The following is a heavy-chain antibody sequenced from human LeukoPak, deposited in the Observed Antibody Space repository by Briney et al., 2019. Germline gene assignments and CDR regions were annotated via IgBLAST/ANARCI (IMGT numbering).Heavy chain of an antibody. CDR3: ASPVKYFDFWSGYPPFDY. CDR2: IIAIFDTA. D-gene: IGHD3-3*01. V-gene: IGHV1-69*13. J-gene: IGHJ4*02. CDR1: GGTFSNYA. Sequence: SVKVSCKASGGTFSNYAISWVRQAPGQGLEWMGGIIAIFDTANYAQKFQGRVTITADESTSTAYMELSSLRSEDTAVYYCASPVKYFDFWSGYPPFDYWGQGTLVTVSS.